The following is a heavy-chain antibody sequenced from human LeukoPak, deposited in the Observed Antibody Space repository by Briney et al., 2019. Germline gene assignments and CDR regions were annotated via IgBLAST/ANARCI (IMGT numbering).Heavy chain of an antibody. J-gene: IGHJ4*02. CDR3: ARDHSSSWYYFDY. Sequence: SETLSLTCTVSGGSISSSSYYWGWIRQPPGKGLEWIGSIYYSGSTNYNPSLKSRVTISVDTSKNQFSLKLSSVTAADTAVYYCARDHSSSWYYFDYWGQGTLVTVSS. CDR1: GGSISSSSYY. CDR2: IYYSGST. V-gene: IGHV4-39*07. D-gene: IGHD6-13*01.